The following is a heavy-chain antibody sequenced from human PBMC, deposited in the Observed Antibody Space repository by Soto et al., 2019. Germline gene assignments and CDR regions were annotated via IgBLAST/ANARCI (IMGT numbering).Heavy chain of an antibody. V-gene: IGHV3-23*01. Sequence: EVQLSESGGGLVQFGGSLRLSCAASGSSFSAYAINWVRQAPGKGLEWVSAIDRSGEIAYYADYVKGRFTISRDNAKNSLYLQMNSLRAEDTAVYYCAKGGFWVHYGMDVWGPGTTVTVSS. D-gene: IGHD3-16*01. CDR2: IDRSGEIA. CDR3: AKGGFWVHYGMDV. J-gene: IGHJ6*02. CDR1: GSSFSAYA.